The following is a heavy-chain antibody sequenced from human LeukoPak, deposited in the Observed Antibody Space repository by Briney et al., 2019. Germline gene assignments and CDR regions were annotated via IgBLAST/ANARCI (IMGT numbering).Heavy chain of an antibody. J-gene: IGHJ3*02. D-gene: IGHD2-2*01. CDR3: AKDRRSTSPGSFDT. CDR1: AFTFSSYA. Sequence: GGSLRLSCAASAFTFSSYAMSWVRQAPGKGLEWVSAISGSGGSIYYADSVKGRFTISRDNSKNTLYLQMNSLRAEDTAVYYCAKDRRSTSPGSFDTWGQGTMVTVSS. CDR2: ISGSGGSI. V-gene: IGHV3-23*01.